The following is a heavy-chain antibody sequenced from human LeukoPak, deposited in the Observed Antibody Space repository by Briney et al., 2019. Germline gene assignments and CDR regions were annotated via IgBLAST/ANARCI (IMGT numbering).Heavy chain of an antibody. V-gene: IGHV4-59*01. Sequence: SETLSLTCTVSSGSISRYYWSWIRQPPGKGLEWIGYIHYSGSTNYNPSLKSRVTISVDTSKNQFSLKLNSVTAADTAVYYCARRRDYYDSRGYYAFDIWGHGTMVTVSS. J-gene: IGHJ3*02. CDR1: SGSISRYY. CDR3: ARRRDYYDSRGYYAFDI. CDR2: IHYSGST. D-gene: IGHD3-22*01.